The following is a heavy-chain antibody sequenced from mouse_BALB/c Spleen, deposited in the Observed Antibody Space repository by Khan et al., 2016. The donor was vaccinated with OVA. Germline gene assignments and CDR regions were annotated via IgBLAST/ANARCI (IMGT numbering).Heavy chain of an antibody. Sequence: VQLQQSGAELAKPGASVKMSCKASGYTFINYWILWVKQRPGQGLEWIGYINPSTGYTEYNQNFKDKATLTADKSSSPAYLPLSSLTSEDSAVYDCARRGLRWDFDYWGQGTTLTVSS. D-gene: IGHD1-1*01. J-gene: IGHJ2*01. V-gene: IGHV1-7*01. CDR2: INPSTGYT. CDR3: ARRGLRWDFDY. CDR1: GYTFINYW.